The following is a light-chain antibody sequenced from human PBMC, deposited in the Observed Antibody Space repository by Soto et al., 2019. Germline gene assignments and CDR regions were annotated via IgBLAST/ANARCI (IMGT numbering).Light chain of an antibody. Sequence: QPVLTQPPSVSGTPGQRVTISCSGSSSNIGSHNVVWYQHLPGTAPKLVIYGNRNRPSGVPERFSGSKSGTSASLAITGLQAEDEGDYYCQAYDYSLTASVFGGGTKLTVL. J-gene: IGLJ3*02. CDR2: GNR. CDR1: SSNIGSHN. V-gene: IGLV1-44*01. CDR3: QAYDYSLTASV.